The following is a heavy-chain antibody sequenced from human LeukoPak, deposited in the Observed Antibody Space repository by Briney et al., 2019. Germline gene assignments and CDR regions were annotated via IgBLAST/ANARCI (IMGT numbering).Heavy chain of an antibody. V-gene: IGHV3-7*01. J-gene: IGHJ4*02. CDR1: GFTFSNYW. CDR3: ASDKIVGARKHDY. Sequence: GGSLRLSCAASGFTFSNYWMTWVRQAPGKGLEWVANIKQDGSEKYYVDSVKGRFTISRDNAKNSLYLQMNSLRAEDTAVYYCASDKIVGARKHDYWGQGTLVTVSS. D-gene: IGHD1-26*01. CDR2: IKQDGSEK.